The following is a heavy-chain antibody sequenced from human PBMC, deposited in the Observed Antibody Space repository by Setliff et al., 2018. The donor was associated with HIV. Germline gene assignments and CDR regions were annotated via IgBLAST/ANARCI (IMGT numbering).Heavy chain of an antibody. J-gene: IGHJ3*02. Sequence: ASETLSLTCTVSGGSISSGSYYWSWIRQPAGKGLEWIGHIYTSGSTNYNPSLKSRVTISVDTSKNQFSLKLSSVTAADTAVYYCARAEQWLVIDAFDIWGQGTMVT. CDR3: ARAEQWLVIDAFDI. CDR1: GGSISSGSYY. CDR2: IYTSGST. D-gene: IGHD6-19*01. V-gene: IGHV4-61*09.